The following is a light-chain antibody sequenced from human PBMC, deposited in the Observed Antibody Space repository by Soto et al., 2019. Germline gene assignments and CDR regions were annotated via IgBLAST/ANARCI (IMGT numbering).Light chain of an antibody. J-gene: IGKJ5*01. Sequence: EIVLTQSPATLSLSPGERATLSCRASQSVSSYLAWYQQKPGQAPRLLIYDASNRATDIPDRSSGSGSGTDFTLTISSLEPEDFAVYYCQQRSNWITFGQGTRLEI. CDR1: QSVSSY. V-gene: IGKV3-11*01. CDR2: DAS. CDR3: QQRSNWIT.